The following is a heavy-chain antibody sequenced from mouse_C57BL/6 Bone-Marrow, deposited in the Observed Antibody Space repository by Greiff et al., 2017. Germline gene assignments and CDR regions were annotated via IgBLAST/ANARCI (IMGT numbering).Heavy chain of an antibody. J-gene: IGHJ3*01. Sequence: EVHLVESGGGLVQPGGSLKLSCAASGFTFSDYYMYWVRQTPEKRLEWVAYISNGGGSTYYPEPVKGRFTISRDNAKNTLYLQMSRLQSEDTAIYYYARQRGCYSFAYWGQGTLVTVSA. CDR2: ISNGGGST. CDR1: GFTFSDYY. CDR3: ARQRGCYSFAY. V-gene: IGHV5-12*01. D-gene: IGHD2-12*01.